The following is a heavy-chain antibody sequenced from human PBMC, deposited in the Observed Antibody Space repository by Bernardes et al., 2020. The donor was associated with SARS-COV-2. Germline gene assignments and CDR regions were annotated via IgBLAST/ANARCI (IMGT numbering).Heavy chain of an antibody. V-gene: IGHV4-39*01. CDR3: ARQARFSSGWYVAWYYYDGMDV. J-gene: IGHJ6*02. D-gene: IGHD6-19*01. Sequence: SQTPSPTPTVSPPPITTTHYHSRPLPQPPGNRPEPIATISHSGSTHHTPPLNTPPTIPVHTSKKQFSLKLSSVTAADTAVYYCARQARFSSGWYVAWYYYDGMDVWGQGTTVTVSS. CDR1: PPPITTTHYH. CDR2: ISHSGST.